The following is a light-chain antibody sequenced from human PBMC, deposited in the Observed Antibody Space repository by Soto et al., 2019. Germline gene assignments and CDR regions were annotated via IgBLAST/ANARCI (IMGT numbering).Light chain of an antibody. CDR1: QSISSY. CDR3: QRSYNIPYT. V-gene: IGKV1-39*01. CDR2: AAS. J-gene: IGKJ2*01. Sequence: DIQMTQSPSSLSASVGDRVTITCRASQSISSYLNWYQQKPGKAPKLLIYAASSWQSGVPSRFSGSGSGADFTITISSLQPEDFPQYYCQRSYNIPYTFGQGTKLEIK.